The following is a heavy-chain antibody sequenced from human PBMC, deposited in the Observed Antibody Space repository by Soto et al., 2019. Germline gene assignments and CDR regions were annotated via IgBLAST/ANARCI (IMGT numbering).Heavy chain of an antibody. D-gene: IGHD2-2*01. V-gene: IGHV4-34*01. J-gene: IGHJ4*02. Sequence: SETLSLTCAVYGGSFSGYYWSWIRQPPGKGLEWIGEINHSGSTNYNPSLKSRVTISVDTSKNQFSLKLSSVTAADTAVYYCASRRDCSSTSCYVAFDYWGQGTLVTVSS. CDR2: INHSGST. CDR1: GGSFSGYY. CDR3: ASRRDCSSTSCYVAFDY.